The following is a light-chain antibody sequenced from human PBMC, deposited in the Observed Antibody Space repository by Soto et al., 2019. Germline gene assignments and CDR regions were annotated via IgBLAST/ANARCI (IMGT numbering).Light chain of an antibody. Sequence: QPVLTQSPSASASLGASVKLTCTLSSGHSNYAIAWHQQQPEKGPRYLMKVNSDGSHRKGDGIPDRFSGSGSGAERYLTISSLQSEDEADYYCQTWGVFGTGTKVT. J-gene: IGLJ1*01. CDR2: VNSDGSH. V-gene: IGLV4-69*01. CDR1: SGHSNYA. CDR3: QTWGV.